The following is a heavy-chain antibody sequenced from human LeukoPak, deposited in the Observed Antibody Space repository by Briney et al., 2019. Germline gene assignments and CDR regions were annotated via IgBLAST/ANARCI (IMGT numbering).Heavy chain of an antibody. CDR2: ISSSSSTI. CDR1: GFTFSDYY. CDR3: ARRGYCSSTSCSNTGYYFDF. D-gene: IGHD2-2*01. V-gene: IGHV3-11*04. J-gene: IGHJ4*02. Sequence: GGSLRLSCAASGFTFSDYYMNWIRQAPGKGLEWVSYISSSSSTIYYADSMKGRFTISRDNAKNSLYLQMNSLRAEDTAVYYCARRGYCSSTSCSNTGYYFDFWGQGTLVTVSS.